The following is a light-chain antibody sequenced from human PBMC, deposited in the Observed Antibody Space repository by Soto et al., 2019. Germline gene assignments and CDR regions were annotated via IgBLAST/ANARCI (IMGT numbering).Light chain of an antibody. V-gene: IGLV2-14*01. J-gene: IGLJ2*01. Sequence: QSALTQPASVSGSPGQSIIISCTGTSSDVGDYNYVSWYQQHPGKAPKLIIYEVSYRPSGVSNRFSGSKSGKTASLTISGLEAEDEAHYYCSSYRSRTTLVFGGGTKLTVL. CDR2: EVS. CDR1: SSDVGDYNY. CDR3: SSYRSRTTLV.